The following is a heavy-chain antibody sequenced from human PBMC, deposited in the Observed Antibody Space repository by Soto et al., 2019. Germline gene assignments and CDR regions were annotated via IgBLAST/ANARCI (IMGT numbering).Heavy chain of an antibody. CDR2: IFPIFGTP. Sequence: QVQLVQSGAEVKKPGSSVKVFCKASGGTFNSFAITWVRQAPGQGLERMGVIFPIFGTPSYAQKFQGRVTITADESTSTAYMELSGLRSEDTAVYYCAREDSDSRFDPWGQGTLVTVSS. CDR3: AREDSDSRFDP. V-gene: IGHV1-69*12. CDR1: GGTFNSFA. D-gene: IGHD4-4*01. J-gene: IGHJ5*02.